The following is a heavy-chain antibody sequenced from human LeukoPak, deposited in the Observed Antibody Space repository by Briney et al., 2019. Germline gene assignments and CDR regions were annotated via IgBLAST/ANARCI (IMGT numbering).Heavy chain of an antibody. CDR2: IYYSGST. V-gene: IGHV4-31*03. D-gene: IGHD2-8*01. J-gene: IGHJ4*02. CDR3: ARAQRIVYPYYFDY. Sequence: SQTLSLTCTVSGGSISSGGYYWSWIRQHPGKGLEWIGYIYYSGSTYYNPSLKSRVTISVDTSKNQFSLKLSSVTAADTAVYYCARAQRIVYPYYFDYWGQGTLVTVSS. CDR1: GGSISSGGYY.